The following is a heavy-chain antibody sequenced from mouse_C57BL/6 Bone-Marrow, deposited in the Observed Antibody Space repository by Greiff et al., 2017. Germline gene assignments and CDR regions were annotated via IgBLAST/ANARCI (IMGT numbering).Heavy chain of an antibody. Sequence: EVKLMESGAELVRPGASVKLSCTASGFNIKDDYMHWVKQRPEQGLEWIGWIDPENGDTEYASKFQGKATITADTSSNTAYLQLSSLTSEDTAVYYFTTSYDYDGGPHYYAMDYWGQGTSVTVSS. J-gene: IGHJ4*01. CDR2: IDPENGDT. V-gene: IGHV14-4*01. D-gene: IGHD2-4*01. CDR3: TTSYDYDGGPHYYAMDY. CDR1: GFNIKDDY.